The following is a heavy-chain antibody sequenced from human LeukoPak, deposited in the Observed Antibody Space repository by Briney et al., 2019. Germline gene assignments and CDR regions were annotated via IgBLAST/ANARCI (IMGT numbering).Heavy chain of an antibody. CDR3: ASVTMVVSRSEAGAFDI. CDR1: GGTFTSYA. Sequence: SVKVSCKASGGTFTSYAITWVRQAPGQGLEWMGGIIPMFGTSNYAQKLQGRVTITTDESRRTAYMDLSSLRSEDTAVYYCASVTMVVSRSEAGAFDIWGQGTLVTVSS. CDR2: IIPMFGTS. D-gene: IGHD5/OR15-5a*01. J-gene: IGHJ3*02. V-gene: IGHV1-69*05.